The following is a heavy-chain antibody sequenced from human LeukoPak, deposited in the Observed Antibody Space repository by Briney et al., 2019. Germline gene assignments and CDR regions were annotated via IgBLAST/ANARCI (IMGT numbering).Heavy chain of an antibody. CDR1: GYSISSGYY. CDR2: INHSGST. J-gene: IGHJ4*02. CDR3: ARVYTRWY. D-gene: IGHD5/OR15-5a*01. V-gene: IGHV4-38-2*02. Sequence: SETLSLPCTVSGYSISSGYYWGWIRQPPGKGLEWIGEINHSGSTNYNPSLKSRVTISVDTSKNQFSLKLSSVTAADTAVYYCARVYTRWYWGQGTLVTVSS.